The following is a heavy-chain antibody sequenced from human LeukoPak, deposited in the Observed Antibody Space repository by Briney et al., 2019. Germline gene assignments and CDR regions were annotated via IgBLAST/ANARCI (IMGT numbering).Heavy chain of an antibody. CDR2: IKYDGSTT. J-gene: IGHJ5*02. Sequence: GGSLRLSCAASGFTFSNYWMNWVRQAPGKGLVWVSRIKYDGSTTYYADSVKGRFTISGDNAKNTLYLQMNSLRAEDTAIYYCAKSDWFDPWGQGTLVTVSS. CDR1: GFTFSNYW. CDR3: AKSDWFDP. V-gene: IGHV3-74*01.